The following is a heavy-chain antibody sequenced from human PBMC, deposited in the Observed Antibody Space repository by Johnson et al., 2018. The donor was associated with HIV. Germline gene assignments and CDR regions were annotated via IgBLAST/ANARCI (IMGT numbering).Heavy chain of an antibody. J-gene: IGHJ3*02. Sequence: VQLVESGGGLVQPGGSLKLSCAASGFTFSSYGMHWVRQVPGKGLEWVANIKQDGSEIYYVDSVKGRFTISRDNAKNSLYLQMNSLRVEDTAVYYCARGHNGAFDIWGQGTMVTVSS. CDR1: GFTFSSYG. V-gene: IGHV3-7*01. CDR3: ARGHNGAFDI. D-gene: IGHD2-8*01. CDR2: IKQDGSEI.